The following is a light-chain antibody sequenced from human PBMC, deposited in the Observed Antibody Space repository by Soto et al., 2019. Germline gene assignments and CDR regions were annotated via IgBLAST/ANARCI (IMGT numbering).Light chain of an antibody. V-gene: IGLV2-14*01. CDR1: SSDLGGYDY. CDR2: EVR. J-gene: IGLJ1*01. Sequence: QCALTPLASGSGSPGQSITISCTGTSSDLGGYDYVSWYQQRPGKAPKLMIYEVRYRPSGVSNRFSGSKSGNTASLTISGLQAEDEADYYCCSYTRTSNHYFFGSGTKVTVL. CDR3: CSYTRTSNHYF.